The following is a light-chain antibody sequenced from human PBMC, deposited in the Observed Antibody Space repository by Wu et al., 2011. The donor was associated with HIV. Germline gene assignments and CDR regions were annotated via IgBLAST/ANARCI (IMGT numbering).Light chain of an antibody. J-gene: IGKJ1*01. CDR3: QQYGSSPWT. V-gene: IGKV3-20*01. CDR2: GAS. CDR1: QSISSSY. Sequence: CRASQSISSSYLAWYQQRPGQAPRLLIYGASSRATGIPDRFSGSGSGTDFTLTISRLEPEDFAVYYCQQYGSSPWTFGQGTKVEIK.